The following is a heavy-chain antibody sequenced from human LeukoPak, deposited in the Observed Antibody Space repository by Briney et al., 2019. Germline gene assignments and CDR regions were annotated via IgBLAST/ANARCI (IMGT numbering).Heavy chain of an antibody. CDR3: ASLKIRRIGNAFDI. CDR1: GFTLSSYS. Sequence: PGGSLRLSCAVSGFTLSSYSMNWVRQAPGKGLEWVSYISSSSSTKYYADSVKGRFTISRDNAKNSLYLQMNSLRAEDTAVYYCASLKIRRIGNAFDIWGQGTMVTVSS. D-gene: IGHD1-1*01. V-gene: IGHV3-48*01. J-gene: IGHJ3*02. CDR2: ISSSSSTK.